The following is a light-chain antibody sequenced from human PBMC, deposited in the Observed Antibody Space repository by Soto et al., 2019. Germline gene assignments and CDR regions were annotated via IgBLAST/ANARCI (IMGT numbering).Light chain of an antibody. CDR1: QYINTR. CDR2: QTS. J-gene: IGKJ1*01. Sequence: EILVTQSPATLSSFPGDRVTLSCRASQYINTRLAWYQHRPGQAPRLLIYQTSIRAAGIPARFSASETGTDFTLTISDVQPEDFAVYYCHQRQSWPRTFGQGTKVDIK. CDR3: HQRQSWPRT. V-gene: IGKV3-11*01.